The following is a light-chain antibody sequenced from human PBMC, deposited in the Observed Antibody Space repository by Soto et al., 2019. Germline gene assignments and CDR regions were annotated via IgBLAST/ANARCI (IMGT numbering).Light chain of an antibody. V-gene: IGLV2-8*01. J-gene: IGLJ1*01. CDR3: CSLTTSHTYV. CDR1: SSDVGGYNY. CDR2: EVS. Sequence: QSVLTQPPSASGSPGQSVTISCTGPSSDVGGYNYVSWYQQHPGKAPKLVIYEVSKRPSGVPDRFSGSKSGNTASLTVSGLQAEDEADYYCCSLTTSHTYVFGSGTKVTVL.